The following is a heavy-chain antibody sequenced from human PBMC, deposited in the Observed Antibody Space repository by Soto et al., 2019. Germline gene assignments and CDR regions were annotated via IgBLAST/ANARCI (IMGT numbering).Heavy chain of an antibody. J-gene: IGHJ4*02. CDR3: ARSALVLLRLGESYFFDY. CDR2: ISGSGDRT. V-gene: IGHV3-23*01. Sequence: PGGSLRLSCAVSGFTFRNYVMSWVRQAPGKGLEWVSAISGSGDRTYYADSVKGHFTISRDNSKNTLFLQMSSLRAEDTAVYYCARSALVLLRLGESYFFDYWGQGTPVTVSS. CDR1: GFTFRNYV. D-gene: IGHD3-16*01.